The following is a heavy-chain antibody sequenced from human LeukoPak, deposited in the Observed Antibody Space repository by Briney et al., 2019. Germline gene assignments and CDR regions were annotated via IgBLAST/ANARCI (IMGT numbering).Heavy chain of an antibody. J-gene: IGHJ4*02. D-gene: IGHD3-22*01. Sequence: ASVKVSCKASGYTFTNFAMNWVRQAPGQGLEWMGWISAYNGNTNYAQKLQGRVTMTTDTSTSTAYMELRSLRSDDTAVYYCARAGFTYYYDSSGYLQDYWGQGTLVTVSS. CDR3: ARAGFTYYYDSSGYLQDY. CDR2: ISAYNGNT. V-gene: IGHV1-18*01. CDR1: GYTFTNFA.